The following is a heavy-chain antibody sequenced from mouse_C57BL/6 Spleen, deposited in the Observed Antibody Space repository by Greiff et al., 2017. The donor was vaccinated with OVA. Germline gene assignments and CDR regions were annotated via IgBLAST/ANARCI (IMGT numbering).Heavy chain of an antibody. CDR2: IGPNSGGT. CDR1: GYTFTSYW. Sequence: QVQLQQPGAELVKPGASVKLSCKASGYTFTSYWMHWVKQRPGRGLEWIGRIGPNSGGTKYNEKFKSKATLTVDKPSSTAYMQLSSLTSEDSAVYYCARFPPDYYGSSIDYWGQGTTLTVSS. D-gene: IGHD1-1*01. CDR3: ARFPPDYYGSSIDY. V-gene: IGHV1-72*01. J-gene: IGHJ2*01.